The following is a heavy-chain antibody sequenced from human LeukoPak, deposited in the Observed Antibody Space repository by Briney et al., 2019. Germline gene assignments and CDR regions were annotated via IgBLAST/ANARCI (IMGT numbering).Heavy chain of an antibody. CDR1: GDSISSYY. CDR3: ARHVSSPGIDY. J-gene: IGHJ4*02. CDR2: MYYSGST. V-gene: IGHV4-59*08. Sequence: SETLSLTCTVSGDSISSYYWSWIRQPPGKGLEWIGYMYYSGSTNYNPSLKSRVTISVDTSKNQFSLKLSSVTAADTAVYYCARHVSSPGIDYWGQGTLVTVSS. D-gene: IGHD2-2*01.